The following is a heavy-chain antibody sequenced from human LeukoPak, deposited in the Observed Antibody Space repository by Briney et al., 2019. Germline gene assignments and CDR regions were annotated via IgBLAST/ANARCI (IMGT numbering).Heavy chain of an antibody. CDR2: IRSDSDGGVT. Sequence: GGSLRLSCTASGFNFRNAWMCWVRQAPGKGLEWVGLIRSDSDGGVTQYGTPVKGRYTISRDDSKDTVYLQMNSLRAEDTAVYYCARDIRSGWYIGGTATHYGMDVWGQGTTVTVSS. D-gene: IGHD6-19*01. CDR1: GFNFRNAW. J-gene: IGHJ6*02. CDR3: ARDIRSGWYIGGTATHYGMDV. V-gene: IGHV3-15*01.